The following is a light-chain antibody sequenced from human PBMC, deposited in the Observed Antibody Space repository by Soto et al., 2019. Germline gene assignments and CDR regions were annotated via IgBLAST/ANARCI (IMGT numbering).Light chain of an antibody. CDR2: DAS. J-gene: IGKJ4*01. CDR1: QSVTDF. CDR3: QQRSKWPLT. V-gene: IGKV3-11*01. Sequence: EIVLTQSPVTLSLSPGERATLSLRASQSVTDFLAWYQQKPGQAPRLLIYDASNRATGIPARFSGSGSGTDFTLTISSLEPEDFAVYYCQQRSKWPLTFGGGTKVDIK.